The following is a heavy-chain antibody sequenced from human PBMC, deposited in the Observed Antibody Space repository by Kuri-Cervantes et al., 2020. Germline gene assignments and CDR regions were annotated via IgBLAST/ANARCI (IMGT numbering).Heavy chain of an antibody. J-gene: IGHJ4*02. V-gene: IGHV5-51*01. CDR3: ARLPDSRGPLHFDY. Sequence: KVSCKGSGYSFTSYWIGWVRQMLGKGLEWMGIIYPGDSDTRYSPSFQGQVTISADKSISTAYLQWSSLKASDTAMYYCARLPDSRGPLHFDYWGQGALVTVSS. CDR2: IYPGDSDT. D-gene: IGHD6-19*01. CDR1: GYSFTSYW.